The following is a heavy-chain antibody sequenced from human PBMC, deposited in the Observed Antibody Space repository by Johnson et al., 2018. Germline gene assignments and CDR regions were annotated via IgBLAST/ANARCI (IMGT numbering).Heavy chain of an antibody. V-gene: IGHV5-51*04. Sequence: EVQLVESGAEVRKPGESLLISCKGSRYSFSNNWIGWVRQMPGEGLEWMGILGPGDSDTKYSASFQGQVTFSADPPISTVSLQWSSLKASDTAMYYCAKQRERGTSYMDVWGKGTTVTVSS. J-gene: IGHJ6*04. CDR2: LGPGDSDT. D-gene: IGHD1-1*01. CDR1: RYSFSNNW. CDR3: AKQRERGTSYMDV.